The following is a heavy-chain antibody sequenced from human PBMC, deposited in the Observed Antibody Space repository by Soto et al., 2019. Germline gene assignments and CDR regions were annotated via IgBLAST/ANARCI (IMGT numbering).Heavy chain of an antibody. D-gene: IGHD3-22*01. J-gene: IGHJ4*02. CDR2: ISTGSSSI. CDR1: GFTFSSYS. Sequence: EVQLVESGGGLVQPGGSLRLSCAASGFTFSSYSMNWVRQAPGKGLEWVSYISTGSSSIYYADSVKGRFTISRDNAKNSLYLQMNSLRDEDTAVYYCARGIGYYDSSSYYYFDGWGQGTLVTVSS. V-gene: IGHV3-48*02. CDR3: ARGIGYYDSSSYYYFDG.